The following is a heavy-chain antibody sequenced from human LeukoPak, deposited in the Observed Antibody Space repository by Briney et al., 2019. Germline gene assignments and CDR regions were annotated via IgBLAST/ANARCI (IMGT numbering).Heavy chain of an antibody. CDR3: ARLYGDYDY. V-gene: IGHV3-48*01. CDR2: ISSSSSTI. D-gene: IGHD4-17*01. Sequence: GGSRRLSCAASGFTFSSYSMNWVRQAPGKGLEWVSYISSSSSTIYYADSVKGRFTISRDNAKNSLYLQMNSLRAEDTAVYYCARLYGDYDYWGQGTLVTVSS. CDR1: GFTFSSYS. J-gene: IGHJ4*02.